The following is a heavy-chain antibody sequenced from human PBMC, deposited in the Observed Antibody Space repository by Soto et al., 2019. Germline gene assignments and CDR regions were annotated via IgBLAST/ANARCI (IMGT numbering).Heavy chain of an antibody. J-gene: IGHJ4*02. D-gene: IGHD1-26*01. CDR2: ISSSSSYI. CDR1: GFTFSSYS. V-gene: IGHV3-21*01. Sequence: PGGSLRLSCAASGFTFSSYSMNWVRQAPGKGLEWVSSISSSSSYIYYADSVKGRFTISRDNAKNSLYLQMNSLRAEDTAVYYCARELFLNQWEMIYWGQGTLVTVSS. CDR3: ARELFLNQWEMIY.